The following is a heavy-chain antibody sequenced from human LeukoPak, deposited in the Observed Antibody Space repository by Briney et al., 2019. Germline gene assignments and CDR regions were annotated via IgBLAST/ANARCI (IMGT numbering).Heavy chain of an antibody. CDR2: ISAYNGNT. D-gene: IGHD3-16*01. CDR3: ARDIWVEPYGMDV. V-gene: IGHV1-18*04. Sequence: ASVKVSCKASGYTFTSYYMHWVRQAPGQGLEWMGWISAYNGNTNYAQKLQGRVTMTTDTSTSTAYMELRSLRSDDTAVYYCARDIWVEPYGMDVWGQGTTVTVSS. CDR1: GYTFTSYY. J-gene: IGHJ6*02.